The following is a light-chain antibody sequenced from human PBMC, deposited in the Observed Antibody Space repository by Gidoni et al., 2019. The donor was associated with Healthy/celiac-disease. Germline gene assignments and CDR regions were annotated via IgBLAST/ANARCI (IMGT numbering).Light chain of an antibody. Sequence: QSVLTQPPSASGTPGQRVTISCSGSSSNIGSNTVTWYQQLPGTAPKLLICSNNQRPSGVPDRFSGSKSGTSASLAISGLQSEDEADYYCAAWDDSLNGPVFGGGTKLTVL. V-gene: IGLV1-44*01. CDR3: AAWDDSLNGPV. J-gene: IGLJ3*02. CDR1: SSNIGSNT. CDR2: SNN.